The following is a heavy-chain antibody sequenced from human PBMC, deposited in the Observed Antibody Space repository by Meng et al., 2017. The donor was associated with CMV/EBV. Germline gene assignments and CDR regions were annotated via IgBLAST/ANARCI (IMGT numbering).Heavy chain of an antibody. CDR3: ARDLKCSSTSCYYGMDV. CDR2: ISSSSSYI. V-gene: IGHV3-21*01. D-gene: IGHD2-2*01. J-gene: IGHJ6*02. Sequence: ETLSLTCAASGFTFSSYSMNWVRQAPGKGLEWVSSISSSSSYIYYADSVKGRFTISRDNAKNSLYLQMNSLRAEDTAVYYCARDLKCSSTSCYYGMDVWDQGTTVTVSS. CDR1: GFTFSSYS.